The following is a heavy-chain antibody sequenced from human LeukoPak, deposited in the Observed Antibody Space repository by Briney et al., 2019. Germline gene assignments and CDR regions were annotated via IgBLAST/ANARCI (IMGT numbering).Heavy chain of an antibody. V-gene: IGHV4-34*01. Sequence: PSETLSLTCAVYGGSFSGYYWSWIRQPPGKGLEWIGEINHSGSTNYNPSLKSRVTISVDTSKNQFSLKLSSVTAADTAVYYCARAVGYCSSTSCYKAHYYYHGMDVWGQGTTVTVSS. D-gene: IGHD2-2*02. CDR2: INHSGST. CDR3: ARAVGYCSSTSCYKAHYYYHGMDV. J-gene: IGHJ6*02. CDR1: GGSFSGYY.